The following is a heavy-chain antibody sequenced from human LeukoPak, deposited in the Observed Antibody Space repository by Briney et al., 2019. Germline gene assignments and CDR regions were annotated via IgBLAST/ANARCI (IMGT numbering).Heavy chain of an antibody. V-gene: IGHV1-69*01. Sequence: GASVKVSCKASGGTFSSYATSWVRQAPGQGLEWMGGIIPIFGTANYAQKFQGRVTITADESTSTAYMELSSLRSEDTAVYYCARVGRIAAAGSIRNWFDPWGQGTLVTVSS. J-gene: IGHJ5*02. CDR2: IIPIFGTA. D-gene: IGHD6-13*01. CDR1: GGTFSSYA. CDR3: ARVGRIAAAGSIRNWFDP.